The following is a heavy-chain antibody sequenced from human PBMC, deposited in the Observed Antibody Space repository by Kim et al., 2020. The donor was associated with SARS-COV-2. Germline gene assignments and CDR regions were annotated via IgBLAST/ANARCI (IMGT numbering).Heavy chain of an antibody. V-gene: IGHV1-2*02. Sequence: NNAQKIQGRVTMTRDTSIRTAYMELSRLRSDDTAVYYCARRGSTGTTFFYWGQGTLVTVSS. J-gene: IGHJ4*02. CDR3: ARRGSTGTTFFY. D-gene: IGHD1-7*01.